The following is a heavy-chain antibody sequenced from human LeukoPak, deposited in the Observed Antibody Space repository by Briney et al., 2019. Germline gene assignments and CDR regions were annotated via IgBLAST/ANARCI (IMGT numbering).Heavy chain of an antibody. CDR1: GYTLTELS. J-gene: IGHJ4*02. V-gene: IGHV1-24*01. CDR2: FDPEDGET. D-gene: IGHD3-10*01. Sequence: ASVNVSCKVSGYTLTELSMHWVRQAPGKGLEWMGGFDPEDGETIYAQKFQGRVTMTEDTSTDTAYMELSSLRSEDTVVYYCATDRIWFGEFVFDYWGQGTLVTVSS. CDR3: ATDRIWFGEFVFDY.